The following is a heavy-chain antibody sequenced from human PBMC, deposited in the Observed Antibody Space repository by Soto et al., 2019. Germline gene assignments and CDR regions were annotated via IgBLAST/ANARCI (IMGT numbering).Heavy chain of an antibody. V-gene: IGHV3-30-3*01. Sequence: QVQLVESGGGVVQPGRSLRLSCAASGFTFSSYAMHWVRQAPGKGLEWVAVISYDGSNKYYADSVKGRFTISRDNSKNTRYLQMNSLSAEDTAVYYCARARLDTPALDYWGQGTLVTVSS. CDR2: ISYDGSNK. CDR1: GFTFSSYA. CDR3: ARARLDTPALDY. D-gene: IGHD2-2*01. J-gene: IGHJ4*02.